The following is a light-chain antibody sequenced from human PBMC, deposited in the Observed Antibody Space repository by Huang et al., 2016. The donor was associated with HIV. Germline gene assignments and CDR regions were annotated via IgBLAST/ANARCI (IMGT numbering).Light chain of an antibody. Sequence: DIQMTQSPSSLSASVGDRVTVTCRASQGISNYLAWFQQKPGKAPKSLIYSASTLQTGVPSRFSGSGSATDFTLTISGLQPDDSATYYCHQYYSFPYTFGQGTKLDIK. V-gene: IGKV1-16*01. CDR3: HQYYSFPYT. CDR1: QGISNY. CDR2: SAS. J-gene: IGKJ2*01.